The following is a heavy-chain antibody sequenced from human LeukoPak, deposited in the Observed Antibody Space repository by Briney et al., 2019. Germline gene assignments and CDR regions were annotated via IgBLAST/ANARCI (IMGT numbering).Heavy chain of an antibody. D-gene: IGHD2-2*01. CDR3: ARGNQLGRFDAFDI. V-gene: IGHV4-30-2*01. CDR1: GGSISSGGYY. CDR2: IYYSGST. Sequence: SQTLSLTCTVSGGSISSGGYYWSWIRQPPGKGLEWIGYIYYSGSTYYNPSLKSRVTISLDTSKNQFSLKLSSVTAADTAVYYCARGNQLGRFDAFDIWGQGTMVTVSS. J-gene: IGHJ3*02.